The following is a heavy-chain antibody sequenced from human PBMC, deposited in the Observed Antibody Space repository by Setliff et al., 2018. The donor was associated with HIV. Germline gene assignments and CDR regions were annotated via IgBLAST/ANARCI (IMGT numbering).Heavy chain of an antibody. D-gene: IGHD3-16*01. J-gene: IGHJ6*02. Sequence: GGSLRLSCAASGFTFGRYSMNWVRQAPGKGLEWVGFINSGSSSLFYGDSVKDRYTISRDDAKNSLILHMNSLRVEDTAVYYCARETTCWYYPAIDYHYAMDVWGQGTTVTVSS. CDR1: GFTFGRYS. CDR3: ARETTCWYYPAIDYHYAMDV. V-gene: IGHV3-48*04. CDR2: INSGSSSL.